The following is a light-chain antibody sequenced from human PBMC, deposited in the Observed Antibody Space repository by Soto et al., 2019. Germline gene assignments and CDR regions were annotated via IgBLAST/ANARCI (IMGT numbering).Light chain of an antibody. J-gene: IGKJ4*02. CDR3: QQKYHSPPLT. CDR1: QSISNY. Sequence: DIQMTQSPSSLSASVGDRVTITCRASQSISNYLNWYQQKPGKAPELLIYAAFNLQSGVPSRFSGSGSGTDFTITISSLQPQDLATYYCQQKYHSPPLTFGEGTLVEIK. CDR2: AAF. V-gene: IGKV1-39*01.